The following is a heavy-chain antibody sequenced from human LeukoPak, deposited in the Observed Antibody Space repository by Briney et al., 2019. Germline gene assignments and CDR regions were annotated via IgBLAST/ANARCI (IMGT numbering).Heavy chain of an antibody. CDR3: AKDIQLST. CDR1: GFTFTTYW. V-gene: IGHV3-7*04. Sequence: PGGSLRLSCAASGFTFTTYWMSWVRQAPGKGLEWVANINQDGIEKYYVASVKGRFTISRDNSKNTLSLQMNSLRVEDTAMYFCAKDIQLSTWGLGTMVTVSS. CDR2: INQDGIEK. D-gene: IGHD5-24*01. J-gene: IGHJ3*01.